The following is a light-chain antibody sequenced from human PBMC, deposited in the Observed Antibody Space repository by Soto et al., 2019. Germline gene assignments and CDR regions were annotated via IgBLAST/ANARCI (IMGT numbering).Light chain of an antibody. V-gene: IGLV1-47*02. CDR1: RSNFGTNY. Sequence: QSVLTQPPSASGTPGQRVTISCSGSRSNFGTNYVYWYQRLPGKAPKLLIYSTNRRPSGVPDRFTGSKSDTSASLSISGLRSEDEADYYRAAWDDSRSGPVFGGGTKLTVL. CDR3: AAWDDSRSGPV. CDR2: STN. J-gene: IGLJ2*01.